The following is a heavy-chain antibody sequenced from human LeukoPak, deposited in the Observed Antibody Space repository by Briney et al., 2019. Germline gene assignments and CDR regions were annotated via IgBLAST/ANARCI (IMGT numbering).Heavy chain of an antibody. CDR1: GGSFSGFY. J-gene: IGHJ3*02. CDR2: INHSGGT. V-gene: IGHV4-34*03. CDR3: TKSDGYGLIRI. Sequence: PSETLSLTCPVYGGSFSGFYWSWLRQPPGKGLEWIGDINHSGGTNYIPSLKSRVTISVDTSKKQFSLKLTSVTAADTAVYYCTKSDGYGLIRICGRGTMVTVSS. D-gene: IGHD3-10*01.